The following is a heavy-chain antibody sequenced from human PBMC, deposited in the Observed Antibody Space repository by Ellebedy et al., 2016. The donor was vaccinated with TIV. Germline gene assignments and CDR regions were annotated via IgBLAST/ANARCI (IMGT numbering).Heavy chain of an antibody. CDR3: VGGPNSSGWYRYYYYGMDV. V-gene: IGHV1-2*02. CDR1: GYTFTGYY. Sequence: ASVKVSXKASGYTFTGYYMHWVRQAPGQGLEWMGWINPNSGGTSYAQKFQGRVTMTRDTSTSTVYMELSSLRSEDTAVYYCVGGPNSSGWYRYYYYGMDVWGQGTTVTVSS. J-gene: IGHJ6*02. CDR2: INPNSGGT. D-gene: IGHD6-19*01.